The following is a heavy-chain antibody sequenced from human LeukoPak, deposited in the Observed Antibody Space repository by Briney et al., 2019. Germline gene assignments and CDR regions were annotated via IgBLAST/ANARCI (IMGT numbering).Heavy chain of an antibody. V-gene: IGHV3-11*01. CDR1: GFTFSDYY. D-gene: IGHD2-2*01. Sequence: PGGSLRLSCAASGFTFSDYYMSWIRQAPGKGLEWVSYISSSGSTIYYADSVKGRFTISRDNAKNSLYLQMNSLRAENTAVYYCARGVRNVVVPAATLRDPPRAWFDPWGQRTLVTVSS. CDR3: ARGVRNVVVPAATLRDPPRAWFDP. CDR2: ISSSGSTI. J-gene: IGHJ5*02.